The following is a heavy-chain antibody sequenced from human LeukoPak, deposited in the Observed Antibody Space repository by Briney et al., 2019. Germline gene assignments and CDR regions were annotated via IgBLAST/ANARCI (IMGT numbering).Heavy chain of an antibody. Sequence: PSETLSLTCAVSGGSISSSNWWSWVRQPPGKGLEWIGEIYHSGSTDYNPSLKSRVTISVDKSKNQFSLKLSSVTPEDTAVYYCARGGLISLANTPLGAFDIWGQGTMVSVSS. V-gene: IGHV4-4*02. J-gene: IGHJ3*02. CDR3: ARGGLISLANTPLGAFDI. CDR1: GGSISSSNW. CDR2: IYHSGST. D-gene: IGHD3/OR15-3a*01.